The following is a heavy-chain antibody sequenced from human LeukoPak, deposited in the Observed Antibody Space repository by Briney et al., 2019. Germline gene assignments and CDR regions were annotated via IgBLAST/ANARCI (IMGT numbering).Heavy chain of an antibody. CDR2: IYYSGST. Sequence: SETLSLTCTVSGGSISSSSYYWGWIHQPPGKGLEWIGSIYYSGSTYYNPSLKSRVTISVDTSKNQFSLKLSSVTAADTAVYYCARLSQSFDYWGQGTLVTVSS. CDR1: GGSISSSSYY. V-gene: IGHV4-39*01. CDR3: ARLSQSFDY. J-gene: IGHJ4*02.